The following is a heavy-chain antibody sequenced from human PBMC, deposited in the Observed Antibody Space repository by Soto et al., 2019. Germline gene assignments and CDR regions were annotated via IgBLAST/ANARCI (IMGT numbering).Heavy chain of an antibody. CDR2: INPNSGAT. Sequence: ASVKVSCKASGYTFTGPYIHWVRQAPGQGLEWMGWINPNSGATDFAQDFQGRVTMTRDTSISTVYMELNSLRSDDTGVYYCARDFRTHNHGLDVWGQGTAVTVSS. CDR3: ARDFRTHNHGLDV. CDR1: GYTFTGPY. J-gene: IGHJ6*02. V-gene: IGHV1-2*02.